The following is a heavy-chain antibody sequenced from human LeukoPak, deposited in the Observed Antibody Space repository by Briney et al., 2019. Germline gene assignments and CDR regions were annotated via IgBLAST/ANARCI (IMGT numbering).Heavy chain of an antibody. CDR2: ISYDGSNK. CDR3: ARGSGVAWVDY. Sequence: PGGSLRLSCAASGFTFSSYAMHWVRQAPGKGLEWVAVISYDGSNKYYADSVKGRFTISRDNSKNTLYLQMNSLRAEDTAVYYCARGSGVAWVDYWGQGTLVTVSS. V-gene: IGHV3-30-3*01. D-gene: IGHD7-27*01. J-gene: IGHJ4*02. CDR1: GFTFSSYA.